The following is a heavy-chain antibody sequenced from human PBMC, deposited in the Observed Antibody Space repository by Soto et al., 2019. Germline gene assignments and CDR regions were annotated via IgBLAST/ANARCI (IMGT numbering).Heavy chain of an antibody. D-gene: IGHD6-13*01. J-gene: IGHJ5*02. CDR3: AKAESIAAAGVTGWFDP. CDR1: GFSFSSYA. V-gene: IGHV3-23*01. CDR2: ISGSGGST. Sequence: RVACAASGFSFSSYAMSWVRQAPGKGLEWVSAISGSGGSTYYADSVKGRFTISRDNSKNTLYLQMNSLRAEDTAVYYCAKAESIAAAGVTGWFDPWGQGTLVTVSS.